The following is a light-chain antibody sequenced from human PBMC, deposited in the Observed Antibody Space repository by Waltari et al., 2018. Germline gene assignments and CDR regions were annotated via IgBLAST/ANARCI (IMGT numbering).Light chain of an antibody. Sequence: QSVLTQPPSVSGAPGQRVTISCTGSSSNIGAVYAVHWYQQLPGTAPKLLIYGNSNRPSGVPDRFSGSKSGTSASLAITGLQAEDEADYYCQSYDSSLRFGGGTKLTVL. V-gene: IGLV1-40*01. CDR1: SSNIGAVYA. CDR3: QSYDSSLR. J-gene: IGLJ3*02. CDR2: GNS.